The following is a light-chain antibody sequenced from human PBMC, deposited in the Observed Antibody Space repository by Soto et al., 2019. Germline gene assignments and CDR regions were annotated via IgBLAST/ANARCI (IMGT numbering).Light chain of an antibody. CDR3: SSYAPSDVV. J-gene: IGLJ2*01. CDR2: DVN. Sequence: QSALTQPPSASGSPGQSVTISCTGTPSDVGGSNSVSWYQQHPGKAPNLMIYDVNKRPSGVPDRFSGSKSGNTASLTFSGLQAADEAYYFCSSYAPSDVVFGGGTKLTVL. CDR1: PSDVGGSNS. V-gene: IGLV2-8*01.